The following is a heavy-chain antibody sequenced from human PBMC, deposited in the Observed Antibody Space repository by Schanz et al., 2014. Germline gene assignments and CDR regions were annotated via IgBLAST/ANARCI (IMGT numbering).Heavy chain of an antibody. Sequence: EVQLVESGGGLVQPGGSLRLSCAASGFTFSSYWMSWVRQAPGKGLEGVANIKHDGGEKYYVDSLKGRFTISRDNAKNSLYLQMSSLRAEDTAVYYCVRIYSGYSGGYLDYWGQGTLVTVSS. J-gene: IGHJ4*02. CDR3: VRIYSGYSGGYLDY. CDR1: GFTFSSYW. D-gene: IGHD5-12*01. CDR2: IKHDGGEK. V-gene: IGHV3-7*01.